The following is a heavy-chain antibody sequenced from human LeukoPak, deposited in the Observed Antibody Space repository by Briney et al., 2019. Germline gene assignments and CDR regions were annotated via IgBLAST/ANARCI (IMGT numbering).Heavy chain of an antibody. CDR1: VDSISSGDYY. Sequence: SETLSLPCTVSVDSISSGDYYWSWTRQPAGKGLKWIGRISSSGSTNYNPSLKSRVTISVDTSKNQFSLKLSSVTAADTAVYFCARGPYSYDSSGAFDIWGQGTMVTVSS. CDR2: ISSSGST. CDR3: ARGPYSYDSSGAFDI. V-gene: IGHV4-61*02. J-gene: IGHJ3*02. D-gene: IGHD3-22*01.